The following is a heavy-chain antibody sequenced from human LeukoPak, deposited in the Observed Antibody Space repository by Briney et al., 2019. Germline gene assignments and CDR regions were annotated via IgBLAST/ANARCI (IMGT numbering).Heavy chain of an antibody. CDR1: GGSFSGYY. CDR2: INHSGST. V-gene: IGHV4-34*01. Sequence: SETLSLTCAVYGGSFSGYYWSWIRQPPGKGLEWIGEINHSGSTNYNPSLKSRVTISVDTSKNQFSLKLSSVTAADMAVYYCARGTRYCRGVTCYGGWFDPWGQGTLVTVSS. J-gene: IGHJ5*02. D-gene: IGHD2-15*01. CDR3: ARGTRYCRGVTCYGGWFDP.